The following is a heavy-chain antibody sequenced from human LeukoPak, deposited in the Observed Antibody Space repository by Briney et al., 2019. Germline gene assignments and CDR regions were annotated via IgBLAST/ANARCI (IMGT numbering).Heavy chain of an antibody. CDR2: ISPSSSST. CDR3: VRDELGESGAGGP. J-gene: IGHJ5*02. CDR1: GFTFSSYL. Sequence: GGSLRLFCDPSGFTFSSYLIIWVPEAPERGVVWVCSISPSSSSTWNADSLRGRFTIPRDNARNSVSLQINSRRGEDTAVYYCVRDELGESGAGGPWGLGTLVTVSS. D-gene: IGHD3-10*01. V-gene: IGHV3-21*01.